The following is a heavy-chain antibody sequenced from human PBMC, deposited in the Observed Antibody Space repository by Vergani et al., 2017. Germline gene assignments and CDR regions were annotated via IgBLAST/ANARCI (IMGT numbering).Heavy chain of an antibody. D-gene: IGHD3-22*01. J-gene: IGHJ4*02. CDR3: ARVPCDDSSGYLVGVLDY. CDR2: INPNSGDT. Sequence: QVQLVQSGAEVKKAGASVKVSCKASGYTFTGYYVHWVRQAPGPGLEWMGWINPNSGDTNYPPKFQGRVTMTRDTSVSTAYMARSRLRSDDTAVYYGARVPCDDSSGYLVGVLDYWGQGTLVTISA. CDR1: GYTFTGYY. V-gene: IGHV1-2*02.